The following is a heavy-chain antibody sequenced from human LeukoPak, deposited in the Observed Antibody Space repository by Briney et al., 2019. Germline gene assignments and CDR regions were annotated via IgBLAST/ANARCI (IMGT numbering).Heavy chain of an antibody. D-gene: IGHD2-15*01. CDR3: ARSHSGALSAPFDF. Sequence: GASVKVSCKASAYTFSNYGINGVRQAPGQGLEWMGWISAYNGKAKYSQRVQGRVTLTADTSTSTAYMEIRTLRFDDTAIYYCARSHSGALSAPFDFWGQGTLVTVSS. J-gene: IGHJ4*01. CDR2: ISAYNGKA. V-gene: IGHV1-18*01. CDR1: AYTFSNYG.